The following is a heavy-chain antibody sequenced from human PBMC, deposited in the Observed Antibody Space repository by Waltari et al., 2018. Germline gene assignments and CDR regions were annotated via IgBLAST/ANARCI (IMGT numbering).Heavy chain of an antibody. CDR3: AREVGYYGSGSYPYYYYYMDV. J-gene: IGHJ6*03. D-gene: IGHD3-10*01. CDR1: GGSISSYY. Sequence: QVQLQESGPGLVKPSETLSLTCTVSGGSISSYYWRWIRQHPGKGREWIGYIYYSGSTNYNPSLNSRVTISVDTSKNQFSLKLSSVTAADTAVYYCAREVGYYGSGSYPYYYYYMDVWGKGTTVTVSS. CDR2: IYYSGST. V-gene: IGHV4-59*01.